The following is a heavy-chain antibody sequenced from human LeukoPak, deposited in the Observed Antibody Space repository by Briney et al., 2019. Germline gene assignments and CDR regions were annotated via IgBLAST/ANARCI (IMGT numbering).Heavy chain of an antibody. V-gene: IGHV4-39*01. CDR3: ARHLYCSGGSYYSHAFDI. CDR1: GGSISSSGYY. Sequence: SDTLSLTCTVSGGSISSSGYYWGWIRQPPGKGLEWIGSICYSGSTYYNPSLKSRVTISVDTSKNQFSLKLSSVTAADTAVYYCARHLYCSGGSYYSHAFDIWGQGTVVTVSS. CDR2: ICYSGST. J-gene: IGHJ3*02. D-gene: IGHD2-15*01.